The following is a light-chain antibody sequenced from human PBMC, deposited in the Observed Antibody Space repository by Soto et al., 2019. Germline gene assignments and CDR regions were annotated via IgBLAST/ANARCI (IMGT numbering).Light chain of an antibody. CDR1: DIGSKS. CDR2: DDS. V-gene: IGLV3-21*02. Sequence: SYELTQPPSVSVAPGQTARMTCAGNDIGSKSVHWYQKRPGQAPVLVVYDDSDRPSGIPGRFSGSNSVSTATLTIARVEAGDEADYFCQVWDTSSDHVVFGGGTKLTVL. J-gene: IGLJ2*01. CDR3: QVWDTSSDHVV.